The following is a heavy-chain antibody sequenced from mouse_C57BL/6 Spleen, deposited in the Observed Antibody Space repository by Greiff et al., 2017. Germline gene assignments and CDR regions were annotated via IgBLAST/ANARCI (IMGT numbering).Heavy chain of an antibody. Sequence: QVQLQQPGAELVMPGASVKLSCKASGYTFTSYWMHWVKQRPGQGLEWIGEIDPSDSYTNYNQKFKGKSPLTVDKSSSTAYMQLSSLTSEDAAVYYCARRGDYYAMDYWGQGTSVTVSS. CDR2: IDPSDSYT. V-gene: IGHV1-69*01. CDR3: ARRGDYYAMDY. CDR1: GYTFTSYW. J-gene: IGHJ4*01.